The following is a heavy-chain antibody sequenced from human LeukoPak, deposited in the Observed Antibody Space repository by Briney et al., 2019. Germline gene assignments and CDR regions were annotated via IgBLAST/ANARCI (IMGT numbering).Heavy chain of an antibody. D-gene: IGHD3-22*01. J-gene: IGHJ6*03. CDR2: IYYSGNT. CDR1: GYSITGGFH. V-gene: IGHV4-38-2*02. Sequence: SETLSLTCSVFGYSITGGFHWGWIRQPPGKGLEWIGSIYYSGNTYYNPSLKSRVTMSADTSKNQFSLRLTSVTAADTAVYFCVRVSSGSYHYYYMDFWGKGTTVTVSS. CDR3: VRVSSGSYHYYYMDF.